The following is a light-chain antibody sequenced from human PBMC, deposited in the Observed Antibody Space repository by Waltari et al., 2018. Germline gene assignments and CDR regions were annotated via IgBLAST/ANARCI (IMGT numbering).Light chain of an antibody. V-gene: IGKV1-5*03. CDR2: EAF. CDR3: QHYNTYGT. CDR1: QTISSW. J-gene: IGKJ1*01. Sequence: DIQMTQSPSTLSASVGDRVTITCRASQTISSWLAWYQQKPGKAPKLLIYEAFSLQSGVPSRFSGSGSGTEFTLTISSLQPDDFATYYCQHYNTYGTFGQGTQVEF.